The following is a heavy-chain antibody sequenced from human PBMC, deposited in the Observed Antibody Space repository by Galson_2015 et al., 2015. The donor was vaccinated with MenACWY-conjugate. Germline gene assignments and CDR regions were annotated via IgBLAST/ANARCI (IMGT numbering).Heavy chain of an antibody. CDR3: AKGHSSSWYRSSEFDF. Sequence: SLRLSCAASGFTFSNYGMSWVRQAPGKGLEWVSAISGSGDRTYYADSVKGRFTISRDNSKNTLYLQMSSLRAADTAVYYCAKGHSSSWYRSSEFDFWGQGTLVTVSS. CDR1: GFTFSNYG. CDR2: ISGSGDRT. J-gene: IGHJ4*02. V-gene: IGHV3-23*01. D-gene: IGHD6-13*01.